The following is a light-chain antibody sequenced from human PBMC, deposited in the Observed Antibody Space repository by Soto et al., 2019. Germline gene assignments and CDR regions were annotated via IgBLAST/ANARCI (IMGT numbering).Light chain of an antibody. CDR3: QSADSSGTYPNWV. V-gene: IGLV3-25*03. CDR1: ASPKQY. J-gene: IGLJ3*02. Sequence: SYELTQPPSVSVSPGQTARITCSRDASPKQYAYWYQQKPGQAPVVVIYKDSERPSGIPERFSGSSSGTTVTLTISGVQAEDEADYYCQSADSSGTYPNWVFGGGTKLTVL. CDR2: KDS.